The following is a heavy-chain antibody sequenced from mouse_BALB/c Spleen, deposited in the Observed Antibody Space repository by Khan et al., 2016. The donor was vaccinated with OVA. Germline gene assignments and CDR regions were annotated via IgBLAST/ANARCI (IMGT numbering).Heavy chain of an antibody. CDR3: ARLGYYGYLND. J-gene: IGHJ1*01. CDR2: INPDSSTT. D-gene: IGHD2-2*01. CDR1: GFDFSRYW. V-gene: IGHV4-1*02. Sequence: EVKLLESGGGLVQPGGSLKLSCAASGFDFSRYWMSWVRQAPGKGLEWIGEINPDSSTTNYTPSLKDKFIISRDNAKNTLYLQMSKVRSEDTALYYCARLGYYGYLNDWGAGTTVTVSS.